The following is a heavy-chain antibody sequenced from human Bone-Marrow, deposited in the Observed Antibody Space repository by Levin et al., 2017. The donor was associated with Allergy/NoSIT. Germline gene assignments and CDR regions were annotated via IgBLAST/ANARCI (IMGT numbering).Heavy chain of an antibody. Sequence: KISCKASGGTFSSYAISWVRQAPGQGLEWMGGIIPIFGTANYAQKFQGRVTITADESTSTAYMELSSLRSEDTAVYYCARDHRDSSGRVDYYYYGMDVWGQGTTVTVSS. V-gene: IGHV1-69*01. CDR3: ARDHRDSSGRVDYYYYGMDV. CDR2: IIPIFGTA. D-gene: IGHD6-19*01. J-gene: IGHJ6*02. CDR1: GGTFSSYA.